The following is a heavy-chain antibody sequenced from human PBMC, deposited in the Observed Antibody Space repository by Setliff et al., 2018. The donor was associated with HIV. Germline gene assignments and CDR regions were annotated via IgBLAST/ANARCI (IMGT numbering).Heavy chain of an antibody. CDR2: IKQDESEI. V-gene: IGHV3-7*03. CDR3: ARIYRSSWPFDACDI. J-gene: IGHJ3*02. Sequence: GGSLRLSCAASGFTFSGYPMTWVRQAPGKGLEWLANIKQDESEIYYVDSVRGRFTVSRDNARNSLYLQMNSLRAEDTAIYYCARIYRSSWPFDACDIWGQGTMVTVSS. D-gene: IGHD6-6*01. CDR1: GFTFSGYP.